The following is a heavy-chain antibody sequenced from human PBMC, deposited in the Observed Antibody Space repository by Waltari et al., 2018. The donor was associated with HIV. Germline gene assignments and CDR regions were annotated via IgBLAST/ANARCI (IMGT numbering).Heavy chain of an antibody. CDR3: AKDPYYYDSSGYADYFDY. CDR2: RSYDGSNK. CDR1: GFTFRSYG. V-gene: IGHV3-30*18. Sequence: QVQLVESGGGVVQPGRALRLAWAASGFTFRSYGMPWVRQAPGKGLEWVAVRSYDGSNKYYADSVKGRFTISRDNSKNTLYLQMNSLRAEDTAVYYCAKDPYYYDSSGYADYFDYWGQGTLVTVSS. J-gene: IGHJ4*02. D-gene: IGHD3-22*01.